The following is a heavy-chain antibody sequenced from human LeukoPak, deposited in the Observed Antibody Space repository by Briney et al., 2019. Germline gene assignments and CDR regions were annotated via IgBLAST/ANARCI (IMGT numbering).Heavy chain of an antibody. V-gene: IGHV3-23*01. CDR3: AKGEVYGSGSYYNKNYFDC. Sequence: GGSLRLSCAASGFTFSTYAVNWVRQAPGKGLEWVSTISGSGDSTYYADSVKGRFTISRDNSKNTLYLQMNSLRAEDTAVYYCAKGEVYGSGSYYNKNYFDCWGQGTLVTVSS. CDR2: ISGSGDST. J-gene: IGHJ4*02. CDR1: GFTFSTYA. D-gene: IGHD3-10*01.